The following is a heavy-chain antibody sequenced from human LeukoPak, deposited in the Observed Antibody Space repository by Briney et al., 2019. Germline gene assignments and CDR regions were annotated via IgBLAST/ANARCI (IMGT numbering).Heavy chain of an antibody. J-gene: IGHJ3*02. V-gene: IGHV3-7*01. Sequence: PGGSLRLSCAASGITLTSYSISWVRQAPGKGLEWVANIQKDGSEDKYVDSVKGRFTISRDDAQKSLYLQMNSLRAEDTAVYYCARDRDYLDSGAYYDAFDIWGQGTMVTVSS. CDR2: IQKDGSED. CDR3: ARDRDYLDSGAYYDAFDI. D-gene: IGHD3-22*01. CDR1: GITLTSYS.